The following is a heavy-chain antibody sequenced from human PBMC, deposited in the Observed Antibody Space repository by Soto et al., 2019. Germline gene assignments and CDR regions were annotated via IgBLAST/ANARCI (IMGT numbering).Heavy chain of an antibody. J-gene: IGHJ6*02. Sequence: PGGSLRLSCAASGFNFRNYAMSWVRQAPGKGLEWVSYISSGSLSIYYADSVKGRFTVSRDNAKNSLFLQMNSLRDEDTAVYYCARGGSSSDNGMDVWGQGTTVTVSS. V-gene: IGHV3-48*02. D-gene: IGHD3-16*01. CDR3: ARGGSSSDNGMDV. CDR2: ISSGSLSI. CDR1: GFNFRNYA.